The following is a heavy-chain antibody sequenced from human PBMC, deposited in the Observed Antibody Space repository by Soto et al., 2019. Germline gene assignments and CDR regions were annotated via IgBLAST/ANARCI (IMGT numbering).Heavy chain of an antibody. V-gene: IGHV2-5*01. CDR2: IYWNDDK. CDR3: AHTPTIAAPDAFDI. Sequence: SGPTLVNPTQTLTLTCTFSGFSLGTSGVGVGWIRQPPGKALEWLALIYWNDDKRYSPSLKSRLTITKDTSKNQVVLTMTNMDPVDTATYYCAHTPTIAAPDAFDIWGQGTMVTVSS. D-gene: IGHD6-13*01. J-gene: IGHJ3*02. CDR1: GFSLGTSGVG.